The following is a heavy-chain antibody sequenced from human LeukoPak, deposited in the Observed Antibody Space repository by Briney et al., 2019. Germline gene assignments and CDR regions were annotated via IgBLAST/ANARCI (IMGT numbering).Heavy chain of an antibody. J-gene: IGHJ4*02. Sequence: KTGGSLRLSCAASGFTFSSYSMNWVRQAPGKGLEWVSSISSSSSYIYYADSVKGRFTISRDNAKNSLYLQMNSLRAEDTAVYYCARDRSLVGATGFDYWGQGTLVTVSS. CDR3: ARDRSLVGATGFDY. D-gene: IGHD1-26*01. V-gene: IGHV3-21*01. CDR2: ISSSSSYI. CDR1: GFTFSSYS.